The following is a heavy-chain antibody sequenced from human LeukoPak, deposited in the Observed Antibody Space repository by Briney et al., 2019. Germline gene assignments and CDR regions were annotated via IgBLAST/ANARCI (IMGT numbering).Heavy chain of an antibody. D-gene: IGHD2-21*02. CDR1: GFTFSSYG. Sequence: PGGSLRLSCAASGFTFSSYGMHWVRQAPGKGLEWVAVIWYDGSNKHYADSVKGRFTISRDNSKNTLYLQMNSLRAEDTAVYYCARQTYCGGDCYPIDYWGQGTLVTVSS. CDR2: IWYDGSNK. J-gene: IGHJ4*02. V-gene: IGHV3-33*01. CDR3: ARQTYCGGDCYPIDY.